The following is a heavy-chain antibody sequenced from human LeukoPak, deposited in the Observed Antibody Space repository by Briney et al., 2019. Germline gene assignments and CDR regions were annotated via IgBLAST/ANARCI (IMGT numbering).Heavy chain of an antibody. V-gene: IGHV3-23*01. CDR2: ISGSGGDT. CDR1: GFTFSSYA. J-gene: IGHJ4*02. CDR3: ADYTGTTGFDY. Sequence: GGSLRLSCAASGFTFSSYAMSWVRQSPGEGLEWVSAISGSGGDTYYADSVKGRFTISRDNSKNTLYLQMNSLRAEDTAIYYCADYTGTTGFDYWGQGTLVTVSS. D-gene: IGHD1-26*01.